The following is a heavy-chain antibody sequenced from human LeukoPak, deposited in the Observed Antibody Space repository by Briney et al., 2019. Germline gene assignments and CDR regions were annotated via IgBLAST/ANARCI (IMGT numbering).Heavy chain of an antibody. V-gene: IGHV3-64D*06. CDR3: DISSTDGYDDY. D-gene: IGHD5-24*01. Sequence: QTGGSLRLSCSASGFTFSRYAMHWVRQAPGKGLEYVSAISSNGGSTYYADSVKGRFTISRDNSRNTLHLQMSSPRVEDTAVYYCDISSTDGYDDYWGQGTLVTVSS. CDR1: GFTFSRYA. CDR2: ISSNGGST. J-gene: IGHJ4*02.